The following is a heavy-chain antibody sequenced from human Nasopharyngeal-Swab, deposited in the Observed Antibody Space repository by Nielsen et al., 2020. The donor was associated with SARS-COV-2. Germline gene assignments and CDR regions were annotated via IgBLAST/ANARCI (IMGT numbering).Heavy chain of an antibody. V-gene: IGHV4-34*01. Sequence: SETLSLTCAVYGGSFSGYYWSWIRQPQGKGLEWIGEINHSGSTNYNPSLKSRVTISVDTSKNQFSLKLSSVTAADTAVYYCARGRRLLWFGELLTKPIQNNWFDPWGQGTLVTVSS. J-gene: IGHJ5*02. CDR2: INHSGST. CDR1: GGSFSGYY. CDR3: ARGRRLLWFGELLTKPIQNNWFDP. D-gene: IGHD3-10*01.